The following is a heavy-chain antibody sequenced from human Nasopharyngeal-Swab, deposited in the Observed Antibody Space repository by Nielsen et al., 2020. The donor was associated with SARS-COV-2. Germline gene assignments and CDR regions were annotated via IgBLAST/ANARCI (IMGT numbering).Heavy chain of an antibody. D-gene: IGHD6-19*01. V-gene: IGHV4-39*02. CDR2: IYYSGST. J-gene: IGHJ3*02. CDR3: AREFSVGSGWYIDI. Sequence: WIRQPPGKGLEWIGSIYYSGSTYYNPSLKSRFTISVDTSKNQFSLKLSSVTAADTAVYYCAREFSVGSGWYIDIWGQGTMVTVSS.